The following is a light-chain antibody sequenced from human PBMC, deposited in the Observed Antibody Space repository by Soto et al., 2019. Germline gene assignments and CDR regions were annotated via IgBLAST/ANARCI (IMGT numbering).Light chain of an antibody. CDR3: QQSYSAPYT. Sequence: DIQMTQSPSSLSASVGGSVTLTCRASQSIISYLNWYQQKPGKAPKLLIYAASTLHSGVPSRFSGSGSGTDFTLTISSLQPEDFATYYCQQSYSAPYTFGQGTKVDIK. V-gene: IGKV1-39*01. CDR2: AAS. CDR1: QSIISY. J-gene: IGKJ2*01.